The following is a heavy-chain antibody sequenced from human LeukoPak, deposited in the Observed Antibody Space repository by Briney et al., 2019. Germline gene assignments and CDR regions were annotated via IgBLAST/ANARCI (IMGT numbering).Heavy chain of an antibody. V-gene: IGHV3-21*01. CDR2: ISSSGYYI. J-gene: IGHJ4*02. Sequence: GGSLRLSCAASAFTFSNYNMNWVRQAPGKGLEWVSSISSSGYYIYYADSVKGRFTISRDNAEASLYLQMNSLRAEDTAVYYCARELVVVPVQMYCFDYWGQGTLVTVSS. CDR3: ARELVVVPVQMYCFDY. CDR1: AFTFSNYN. D-gene: IGHD2-15*01.